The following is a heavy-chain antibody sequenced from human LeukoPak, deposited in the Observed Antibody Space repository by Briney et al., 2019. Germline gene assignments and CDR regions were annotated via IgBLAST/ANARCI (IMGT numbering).Heavy chain of an antibody. V-gene: IGHV5-51*01. CDR2: IYPDDSDT. CDR1: GYIFTGYW. CDR3: ARSYSSSSSFDY. Sequence: SXKIXCKGSGYIFTGYWIGWVRQMPGXGLEWMGIIYPDDSDTRYSPSFQGQVTISADKSINTAYLQWSSLKASDTAMYYCARSYSSSSSFDYWGQGTLVTVSS. J-gene: IGHJ4*02. D-gene: IGHD6-6*01.